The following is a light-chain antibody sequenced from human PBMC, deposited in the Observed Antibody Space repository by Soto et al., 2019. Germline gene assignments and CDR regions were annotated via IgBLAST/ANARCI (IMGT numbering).Light chain of an antibody. V-gene: IGLV2-14*01. Sequence: QSALTRPASVSGSPGQSITISCTGTSSDVGGYNYVSWYQQHPGKAPKLMISEVSNRPSGVSNRFSGSKSANTASLTISGLQTEDEADYYCGSYTSSSTYVFGTGTKLTVL. J-gene: IGLJ1*01. CDR1: SSDVGGYNY. CDR2: EVS. CDR3: GSYTSSSTYV.